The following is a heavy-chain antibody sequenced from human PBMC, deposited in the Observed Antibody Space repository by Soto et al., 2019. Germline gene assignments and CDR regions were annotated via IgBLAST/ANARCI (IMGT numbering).Heavy chain of an antibody. Sequence: ASVKVSCKASGYTFTSDGVSWVRQAPGQGLEWMGIINPSDRSTSYAPKFQGRVTMTRDTSTSTVYMELSSLRSEDTAVYYCARVDTIFGVVPDDYYYGMDVWGQGTTVTVSS. CDR1: GYTFTSDG. V-gene: IGHV1-46*01. D-gene: IGHD3-3*01. CDR3: ARVDTIFGVVPDDYYYGMDV. CDR2: INPSDRST. J-gene: IGHJ6*02.